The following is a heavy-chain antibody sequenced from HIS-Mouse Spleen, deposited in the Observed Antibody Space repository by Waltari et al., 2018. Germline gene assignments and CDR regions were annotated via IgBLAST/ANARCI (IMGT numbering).Heavy chain of an antibody. CDR2: ISCGSSYI. J-gene: IGHJ2*01. V-gene: IGHV3-21*04. Sequence: EVQLVESGGGLVKPGGSLRLSCAASGFTFSSYSMNWVRQAPGKGLEWVSSISCGSSYIYYADSVKCRFTISRDNAKNSLYLQMNSLRAEDTAVYYCAREIPYSSSWYDWYFDLWGRGTLVTVSS. CDR3: AREIPYSSSWYDWYFDL. CDR1: GFTFSSYS. D-gene: IGHD6-13*01.